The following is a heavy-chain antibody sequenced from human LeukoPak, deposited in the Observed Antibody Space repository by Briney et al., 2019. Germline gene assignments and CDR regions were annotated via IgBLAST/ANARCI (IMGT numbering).Heavy chain of an antibody. V-gene: IGHV3-30*03. J-gene: IGHJ4*02. D-gene: IGHD3-10*01. CDR1: GFTFSSYG. CDR3: ARVLRGLYNLGD. Sequence: PGGSLRLSCAASGFTFSSYGTHWVRQAPGKGLEWVAVISYDGSNKYYADSVKGRFTISRDNSKNTLYLQMNSLRAEDTAVYYCARVLRGLYNLGDWGQGTLVTVSS. CDR2: ISYDGSNK.